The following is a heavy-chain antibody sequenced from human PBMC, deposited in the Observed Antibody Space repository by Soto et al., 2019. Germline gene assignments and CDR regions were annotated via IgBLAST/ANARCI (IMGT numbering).Heavy chain of an antibody. CDR2: TSSSGSTI. CDR3: ARDPLGIAVDHSYYYRMDV. CDR1: GFTFSDYD. D-gene: IGHD6-19*01. Sequence: QVELVESGGGLAKPGGSLRLSCAASGFTFSDYDMSWIRQAPGKGLEWVSYTSSSGSTIYYADSVKGRFTMSRDNAKNSMYLLLDSLRVEDTAVYYSARDPLGIAVDHSYYYRMDVWGQGTTVTVSS. J-gene: IGHJ6*02. V-gene: IGHV3-11*01.